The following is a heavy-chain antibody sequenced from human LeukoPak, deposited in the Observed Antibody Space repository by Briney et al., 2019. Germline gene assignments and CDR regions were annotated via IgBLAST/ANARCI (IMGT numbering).Heavy chain of an antibody. Sequence: SETLSLTCTVSGGSISSGSYYWSWIRQPAGKGLEWIGRIYTSGSTNYNPSLKSRVTISVDTPKNQFSLKLSSVTAADTAVYYCARYPRRRSGSFDYWGQGTLVTVSS. CDR1: GGSISSGSYY. V-gene: IGHV4-61*02. CDR2: IYTSGST. CDR3: ARYPRRRSGSFDY. J-gene: IGHJ4*02. D-gene: IGHD3-3*01.